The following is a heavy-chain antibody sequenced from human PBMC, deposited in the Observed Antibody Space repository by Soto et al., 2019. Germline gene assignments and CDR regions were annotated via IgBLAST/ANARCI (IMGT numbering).Heavy chain of an antibody. Sequence: ASVKVSCKASGYTFTSYGISWVRQAPGQGLEWMGWISAYNGNTNYAQRLQGRVTMTTDTSTSTAYMELRSLRSDDTAVYYCAREGRSGYCSRTSCYRSFGYYYYGMDVWGQGTTVTVSS. V-gene: IGHV1-18*01. CDR1: GYTFTSYG. D-gene: IGHD2-2*01. CDR3: AREGRSGYCSRTSCYRSFGYYYYGMDV. CDR2: ISAYNGNT. J-gene: IGHJ6*02.